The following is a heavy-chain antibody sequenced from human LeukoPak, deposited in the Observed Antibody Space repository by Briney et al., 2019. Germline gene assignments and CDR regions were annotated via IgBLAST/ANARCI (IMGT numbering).Heavy chain of an antibody. J-gene: IGHJ5*02. CDR3: APGGGPGTYHQLRYNRFDP. V-gene: IGHV3-21*01. CDR2: ITTISHYI. CDR1: GFTVSDYH. Sequence: PGGSLRLSCAASGFTVSDYHMNWVRQAPGKGLEWLSSITTISHYIYYAGAVRGRFTISRDNAKNSLYLQMNSLRGEDTAVYYSAPGGGPGTYHQLRYNRFDPWGQGTLVTASS. D-gene: IGHD3-10*01.